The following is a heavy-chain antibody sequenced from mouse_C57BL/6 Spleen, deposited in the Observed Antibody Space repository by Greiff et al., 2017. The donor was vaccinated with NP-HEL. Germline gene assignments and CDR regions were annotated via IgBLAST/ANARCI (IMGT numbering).Heavy chain of an antibody. CDR1: GYTFSSYW. Sequence: QVQLQQPGTELVKPGASVKLSCKASGYTFSSYWMHWVKQRPGQGLEWIGNINPSNGGTNYNEKFKSKATLTVDKSSSTAYMQLSSLTSEDSAVYYCSRGIYYDYDLRYFDVWGTGTTVTVSS. J-gene: IGHJ1*03. D-gene: IGHD2-4*01. CDR2: INPSNGGT. CDR3: SRGIYYDYDLRYFDV. V-gene: IGHV1-53*01.